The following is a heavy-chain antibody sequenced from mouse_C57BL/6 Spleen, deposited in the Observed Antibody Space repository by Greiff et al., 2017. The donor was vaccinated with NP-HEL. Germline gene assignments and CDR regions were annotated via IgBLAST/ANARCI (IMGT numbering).Heavy chain of an antibody. D-gene: IGHD1-1*01. Sequence: EVQLVESGGGLVKPGGSLKLSCAASGFTFSSYAMSWVRQTPEKRLEWVATISDGGSYTYYPDNVKGRFTISRDNAKNNLYLQMSHLKSEDTAMYYCARDQGQFITTVVAHFDYWGQGTTLTVSS. CDR2: ISDGGSYT. CDR1: GFTFSSYA. CDR3: ARDQGQFITTVVAHFDY. V-gene: IGHV5-4*01. J-gene: IGHJ2*01.